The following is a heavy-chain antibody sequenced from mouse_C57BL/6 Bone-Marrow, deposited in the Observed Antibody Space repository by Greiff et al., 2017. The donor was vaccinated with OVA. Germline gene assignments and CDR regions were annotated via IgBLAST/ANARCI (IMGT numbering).Heavy chain of an antibody. J-gene: IGHJ3*01. CDR3: ARAYYYGSSWFAY. CDR1: GYTFTSYW. D-gene: IGHD1-1*01. Sequence: VQLQQPGAELVKPGASVKLSCKASGYTFTSYWMHWAKQRPGQGLEWIGMIHPNSGSTNYNEKFKSKATLTVDKSSSTAYMQLSSLTSEDSAVYYCARAYYYGSSWFAYWGQGTLVTVSA. V-gene: IGHV1-64*01. CDR2: IHPNSGST.